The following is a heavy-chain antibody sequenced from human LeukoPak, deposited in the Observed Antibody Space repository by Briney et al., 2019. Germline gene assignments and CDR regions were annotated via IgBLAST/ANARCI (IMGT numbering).Heavy chain of an antibody. D-gene: IGHD2-15*01. J-gene: IGHJ6*02. V-gene: IGHV4-34*01. CDR3: ARGAGSVIGYCSGGSCFSPYYYGMDV. CDR1: GGSFSGYY. Sequence: SETLSLTCAVYGGSFSGYYWSWIRQPPGKGLEWIGEINHSRSTNYNPSLKSRVTISVDTSKNQFSLKLSSVTAADTAVYYCARGAGSVIGYCSGGSCFSPYYYGMDVWGQGTTVTVSS. CDR2: INHSRST.